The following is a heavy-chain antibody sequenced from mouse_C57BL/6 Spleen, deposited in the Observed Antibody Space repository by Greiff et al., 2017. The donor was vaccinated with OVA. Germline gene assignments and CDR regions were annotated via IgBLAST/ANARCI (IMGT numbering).Heavy chain of an antibody. V-gene: IGHV14-1*01. CDR2: IYPGDGDT. CDR1: GFTFTSYC. Sequence: VQLQQSGAELVRPGASVKLSCTASGFTFTSYCMHWVKQRPGQGLEWIGRIYPGDGDTEYAAKFQGKATLTADTSSNTAYLQLSSLTSEDAAVYYCTTEAFYYCNHYWGQGTTLTVSS. CDR3: TTEAFYYCNHY. D-gene: IGHD2-1*01. J-gene: IGHJ2*01.